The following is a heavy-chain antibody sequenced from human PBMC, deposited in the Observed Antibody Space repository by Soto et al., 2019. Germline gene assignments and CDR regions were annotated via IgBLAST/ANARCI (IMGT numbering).Heavy chain of an antibody. CDR2: LNQDGSEI. CDR3: TTKSN. Sequence: GGSLRLSCAASGYTFSSYWMTWVRQAPGKGLEWVANLNQDGSEIYYMDSVKGRFTISRDNAKDSLSLQMNSLRTEDTAVYYCTTKSNWGQGSLVTVSS. J-gene: IGHJ4*02. CDR1: GYTFSSYW. V-gene: IGHV3-7*01.